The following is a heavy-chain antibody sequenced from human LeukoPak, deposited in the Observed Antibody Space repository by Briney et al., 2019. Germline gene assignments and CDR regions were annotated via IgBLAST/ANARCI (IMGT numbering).Heavy chain of an antibody. CDR1: GGTFSSYT. V-gene: IGHV1-69*04. CDR3: ARELRWSPFDY. J-gene: IGHJ4*02. D-gene: IGHD4-23*01. Sequence: ASVKVSCKASGGTFSSYTISWVRQAPGQGLEWMGRIIPILGIANYAQKFQGRVTITADKSTSTAYMELSSLRSEDTAVYYCARELRWSPFDYWGQGTLVTVPS. CDR2: IIPILGIA.